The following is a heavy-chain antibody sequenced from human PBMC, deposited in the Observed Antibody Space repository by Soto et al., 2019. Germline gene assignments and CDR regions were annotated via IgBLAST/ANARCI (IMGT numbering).Heavy chain of an antibody. J-gene: IGHJ4*02. D-gene: IGHD3-22*01. CDR2: ISGSGGST. CDR1: GFTFSSYA. CDR3: AKSYDSFISCYDY. V-gene: IGHV3-23*01. Sequence: GGSLRLSCAASGFTFSSYAMSWVRQAPGKGLEWVSAISGSGGSTYYADSEKGRFTISRDNYKNTLYLQMNSLRAEDTAVYYCAKSYDSFISCYDYWCQGTLVPTSS.